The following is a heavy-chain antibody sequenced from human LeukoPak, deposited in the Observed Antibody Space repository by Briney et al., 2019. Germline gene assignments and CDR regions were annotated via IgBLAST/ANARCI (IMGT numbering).Heavy chain of an antibody. CDR2: IDPSDSYT. CDR3: ARRDRSSWYSFGY. D-gene: IGHD6-13*01. J-gene: IGHJ4*02. CDR1: GYSFTSYW. Sequence: GESLKISCKGSGYSFTSYWISWVRQVPGKGLEWMGRIDPSDSYTNYSPSFRGHVTISVGRSIRTAYLQWSSLKASDTAMYYCARRDRSSWYSFGYWGQGTLVTDSS. V-gene: IGHV5-10-1*01.